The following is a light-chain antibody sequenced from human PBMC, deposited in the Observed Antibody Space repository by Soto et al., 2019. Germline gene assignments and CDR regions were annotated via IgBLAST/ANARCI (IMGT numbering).Light chain of an antibody. V-gene: IGKV1-39*01. CDR1: QSINRF. CDR2: ATS. CDR3: QQSYITPWT. J-gene: IGKJ1*01. Sequence: DIQMTQSPSSLSASVGDRVTITCRASQSINRFLSWYQQTPGKAPKVLIYATSIFQSGVPSRLSGSGSGTDFTLTINNLQPEDFATYYCQQSYITPWTFGQGTKVEI.